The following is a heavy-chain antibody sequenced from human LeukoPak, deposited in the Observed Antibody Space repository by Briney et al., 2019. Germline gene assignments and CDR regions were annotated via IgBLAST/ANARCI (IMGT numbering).Heavy chain of an antibody. CDR1: GSTFSSYA. D-gene: IGHD2-21*01. J-gene: IGHJ6*04. V-gene: IGHV3-23*01. CDR2: VSDSGTRT. Sequence: PGGSLRLSCAASGSTFSSYAMTWVRQAPGKGLEWVSAVSDSGTRTFYADSVKGRFAISRDNSRNTLFLQMNSLRADDTAVYYCARPGCGGNCYYRMDVWGKGTTVTVSS. CDR3: ARPGCGGNCYYRMDV.